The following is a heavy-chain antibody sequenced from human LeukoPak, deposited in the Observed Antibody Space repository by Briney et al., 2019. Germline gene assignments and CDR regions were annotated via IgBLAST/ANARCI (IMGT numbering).Heavy chain of an antibody. CDR2: ISASGGTT. Sequence: SGGSLRLSCAASGFTFSTYAMNWVRQAPGKGLEWISGISASGGTTYYADSVKGRFTISRDNSKDTLYLQMNSLRAEDTAVYFCAKDTCSGGNCYFPFDLWGQGTLVTVSS. CDR1: GFTFSTYA. V-gene: IGHV3-23*01. CDR3: AKDTCSGGNCYFPFDL. D-gene: IGHD2-15*01. J-gene: IGHJ4*02.